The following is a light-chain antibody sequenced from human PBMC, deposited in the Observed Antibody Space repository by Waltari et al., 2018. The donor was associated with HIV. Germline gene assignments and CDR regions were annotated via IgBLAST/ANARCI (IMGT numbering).Light chain of an antibody. V-gene: IGLV1-40*01. CDR3: QSYDSSLKVI. CDR1: SSNIGAGYD. CDR2: DNT. J-gene: IGLJ2*01. Sequence: QSVLTQPPSVPGAPGQRVTISCTGPSSNIGAGYDVHWYQQFPGSGPRLLIYDNTNRPSGVPDRFSGSKSGTSASLAISGLQAEDEADYYCQSYDSSLKVIFGGGTKVTVL.